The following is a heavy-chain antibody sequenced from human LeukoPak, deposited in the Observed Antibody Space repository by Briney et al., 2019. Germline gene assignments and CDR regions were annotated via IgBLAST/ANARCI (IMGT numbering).Heavy chain of an antibody. CDR2: IWYDGSNK. Sequence: GGSLRLSCAASGFTFSSYGMHWVRQAPGKGLEWVAVIWYDGSNKYYADSVKGRFTISRDNSKNTLYLQMNSLRVEDTAVYYCARDYSSSSAFDIWGQGTMVTVSS. J-gene: IGHJ3*02. CDR1: GFTFSSYG. CDR3: ARDYSSSSAFDI. V-gene: IGHV3-33*01. D-gene: IGHD6-6*01.